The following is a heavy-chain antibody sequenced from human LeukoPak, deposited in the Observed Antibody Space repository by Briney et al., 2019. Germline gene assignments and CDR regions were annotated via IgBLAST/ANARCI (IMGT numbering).Heavy chain of an antibody. CDR2: INHSGST. CDR3: ARGQGARYYGSGSYYNLFANFDY. J-gene: IGHJ4*02. Sequence: PSEILSLTCAVYGGSFSGYYWSWIRQPPGKGLEWIGEINHSGSTNYNPSLKSRVTISVDTSKNQFSLKLSSVTAADTAVYYCARGQGARYYGSGSYYNLFANFDYWGQGTLVTVSS. CDR1: GGSFSGYY. D-gene: IGHD3-10*01. V-gene: IGHV4-34*01.